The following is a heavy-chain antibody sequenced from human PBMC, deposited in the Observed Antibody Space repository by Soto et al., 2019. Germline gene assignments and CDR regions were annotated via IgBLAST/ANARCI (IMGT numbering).Heavy chain of an antibody. CDR2: IHYSGTT. CDR3: ARYNSYAIDY. D-gene: IGHD2-8*01. J-gene: IGHJ4*02. V-gene: IGHV4-59*01. Sequence: PSETLSLTCTVSGTSISSYCWSWIRQPPGKGLEWIANIHYSGTTNYNPSLASRVALSVDTSKNQFSQKMTSVTAADRAMYFCARYNSYAIDYWGRGTLVTVSS. CDR1: GTSISSYC.